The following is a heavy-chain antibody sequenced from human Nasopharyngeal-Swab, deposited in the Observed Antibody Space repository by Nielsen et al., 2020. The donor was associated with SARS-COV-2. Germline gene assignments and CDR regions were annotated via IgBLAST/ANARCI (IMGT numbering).Heavy chain of an antibody. CDR1: GYTFTSYY. Sequence: ASVKVSCKASGYTFTSYYMHWVRQAPGQGLEWMGWINPNSGGTNYARKFQGWVTMTRDTSISTAYMELSRLRSDDTAVYYCARERRMASIVVVPAANSPYYGMDVWGQGTTVTVSS. V-gene: IGHV1-2*04. D-gene: IGHD2-2*01. J-gene: IGHJ6*02. CDR3: ARERRMASIVVVPAANSPYYGMDV. CDR2: INPNSGGT.